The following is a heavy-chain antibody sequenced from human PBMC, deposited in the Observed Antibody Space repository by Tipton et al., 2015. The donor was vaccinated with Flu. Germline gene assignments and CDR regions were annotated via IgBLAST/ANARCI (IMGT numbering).Heavy chain of an antibody. V-gene: IGHV3-7*01. CDR2: TNQDGSEE. CDR1: GFTFTTYW. J-gene: IGHJ5*02. Sequence: SLRLSCAASGFTFTTYWMHWVRQVPGKGLEWVAHTNQDGSEEAYVESVKGRFTISRDNARNSLYLQMNSLRAEDTAVYHCARFAGGPWGQGTLVTVSS. D-gene: IGHD3-16*01. CDR3: ARFAGGP.